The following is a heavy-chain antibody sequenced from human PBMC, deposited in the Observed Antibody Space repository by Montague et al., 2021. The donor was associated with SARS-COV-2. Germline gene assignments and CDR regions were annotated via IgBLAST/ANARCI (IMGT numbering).Heavy chain of an antibody. Sequence: SETLSLTCTVSGGSINSNYWSWFRQPPGKGLEWIGNVFYSGSTNYNPSLKSRVTISVDTSKNQFSLKLSSVTAADTAVYFCVRDTGGDDVMDVWGQGTTVAVSS. CDR1: GGSINSNY. CDR2: VFYSGST. CDR3: VRDTGGDDVMDV. D-gene: IGHD5-12*01. V-gene: IGHV4-59*01. J-gene: IGHJ6*02.